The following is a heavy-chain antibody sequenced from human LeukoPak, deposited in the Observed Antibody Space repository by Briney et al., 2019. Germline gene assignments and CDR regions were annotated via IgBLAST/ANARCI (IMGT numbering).Heavy chain of an antibody. CDR2: IKQDGSEK. Sequence: GGSLRLSCVGSGFTSIAYALTWARQAPGKGLEWVANIKQDGSEKYYVDSVKGRFTISRDNAKNSLYLQMNSLRAEDTAVYYCARAGYSSSWYGAYYYYGMDVWGQGTTVTVSS. CDR3: ARAGYSSSWYGAYYYYGMDV. V-gene: IGHV3-7*01. J-gene: IGHJ6*02. D-gene: IGHD6-13*01. CDR1: GFTSIAYA.